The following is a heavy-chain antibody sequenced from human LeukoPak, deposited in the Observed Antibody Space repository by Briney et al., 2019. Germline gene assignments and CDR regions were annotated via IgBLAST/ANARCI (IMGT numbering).Heavy chain of an antibody. CDR3: ARANFLYCSSSTCLFDY. CDR1: GYTFTDYY. CDR2: INPNDGDT. Sequence: ASVKVSCKASGYTFTDYYMHGVRQAPGQGFEWMGWINPNDGDTNYAQKFQGRVTMTRDTSISTAHMEVRRLRSDDTAVYYCARANFLYCSSSTCLFDYWGQGTLVTVSS. D-gene: IGHD2-2*01. J-gene: IGHJ4*02. V-gene: IGHV1-2*02.